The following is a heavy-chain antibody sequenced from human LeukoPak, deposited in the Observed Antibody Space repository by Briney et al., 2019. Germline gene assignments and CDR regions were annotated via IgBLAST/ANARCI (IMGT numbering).Heavy chain of an antibody. CDR2: ISGSGGST. D-gene: IGHD3-22*01. CDR3: ARGATTYYYDSSGQAEFDY. CDR1: GFTFSSYA. J-gene: IGHJ4*02. V-gene: IGHV3-23*01. Sequence: GRSLRLSCAASGFTFSSYAMRWVRQAPGKGLEWVSAISGSGGSTYYADSVKGRFTISRDNAKNSLYLQMNSLRAEDTAVYYCARGATTYYYDSSGQAEFDYWGQGTLVTVSS.